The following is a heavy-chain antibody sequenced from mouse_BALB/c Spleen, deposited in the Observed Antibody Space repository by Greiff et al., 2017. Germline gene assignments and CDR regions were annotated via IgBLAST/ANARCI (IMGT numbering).Heavy chain of an antibody. CDR3: GRELTGTVAY. CDR1: GFSLTSYG. D-gene: IGHD4-1*01. J-gene: IGHJ3*01. Sequence: VKLKESGPGLVAPSQSLSITCTVSGFSLTSYGVHWVRQSPGKGLVWLGVIWAGGGTNYNSALLSSLSISKDNSKSQVFLKRNRLQTDDTAMYYCGRELTGTVAYWGQGTLVTVSA. CDR2: IWAGGGT. V-gene: IGHV2-9*02.